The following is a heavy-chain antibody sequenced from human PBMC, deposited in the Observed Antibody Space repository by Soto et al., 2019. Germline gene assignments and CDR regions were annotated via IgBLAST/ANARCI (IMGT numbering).Heavy chain of an antibody. V-gene: IGHV4-59*01. J-gene: IGHJ4*02. CDR3: ARSQRGRTAFTFDY. CDR1: GGSISSYY. CDR2: IYYSGST. Sequence: SETLSLTCTVSGGSISSYYWSWIRQPPGKGLEWIGYIYYSGSTNYNPSLKSRVTISVDTSKNQFSLKLSSVTAADTAVYFCARSQRGRTAFTFDYWGQGALVTVSS. D-gene: IGHD3-16*01.